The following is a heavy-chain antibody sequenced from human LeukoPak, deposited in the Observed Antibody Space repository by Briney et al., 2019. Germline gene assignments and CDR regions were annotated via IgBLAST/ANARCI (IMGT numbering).Heavy chain of an antibody. D-gene: IGHD2-2*01. Sequence: SETLSLTCTVSGGSMSSNNYYWGWIRQPPGKGLEWIGNIYYSGSSYNNPSLKSRVTISIDTSKNQFSLKLSSVTAADTAVYYCARVVPYCSSTSCYGVDAFDIWGQGTMVTVSS. CDR3: ARVVPYCSSTSCYGVDAFDI. CDR1: GGSMSSNNYY. CDR2: IYYSGSS. J-gene: IGHJ3*02. V-gene: IGHV4-39*07.